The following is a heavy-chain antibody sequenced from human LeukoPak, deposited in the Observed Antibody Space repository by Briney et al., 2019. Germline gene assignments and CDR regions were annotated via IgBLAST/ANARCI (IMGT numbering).Heavy chain of an antibody. D-gene: IGHD3-9*01. CDR1: GFTFSSYA. Sequence: GRSLRLSCAASGFTFSSYAMHWVRQAPGKGLEWVAVISHDGSNKYYADSVKGRFTISRDNSKNTLYLQMNSLRAEDTAVYYCARESQVDHYDILTGYYLELGPAFDIWGQGTMVTVSS. V-gene: IGHV3-30*04. CDR3: ARESQVDHYDILTGYYLELGPAFDI. J-gene: IGHJ3*02. CDR2: ISHDGSNK.